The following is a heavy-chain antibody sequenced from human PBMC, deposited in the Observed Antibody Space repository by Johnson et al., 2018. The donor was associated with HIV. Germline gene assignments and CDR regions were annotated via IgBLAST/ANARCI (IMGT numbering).Heavy chain of an antibody. CDR3: TVHRGERTDHDAFDI. CDR2: IYNDGSRT. D-gene: IGHD1-1*01. V-gene: IGHV3-74*02. Sequence: VQLVESGGGLLQPGGSLRLSCAASGFAFRTYWMVWVRQVPGKRPVWVARIYNDGSRTTYADSVRGRFTISRDDSKNTAYLQINSRKTEDTAVYYCTVHRGERTDHDAFDIWGQGTMVTVSS. J-gene: IGHJ3*02. CDR1: GFAFRTYW.